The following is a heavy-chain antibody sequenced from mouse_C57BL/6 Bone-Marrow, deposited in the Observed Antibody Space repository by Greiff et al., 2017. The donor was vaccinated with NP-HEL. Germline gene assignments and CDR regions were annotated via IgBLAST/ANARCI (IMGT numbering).Heavy chain of an antibody. CDR3: ARDYDGYYAAWFAY. J-gene: IGHJ3*01. D-gene: IGHD2-3*01. Sequence: EVQVVESGGGLVKPGGSLKLSCAASGFTFSSYAMSWVRQTPEKRLEWVATISDGGSYTYYPDNVKGRFTISRDNAKNNLYLQMSHLKSEDTAMYYCARDYDGYYAAWFAYWGQGTLVTVSA. CDR2: ISDGGSYT. V-gene: IGHV5-4*01. CDR1: GFTFSSYA.